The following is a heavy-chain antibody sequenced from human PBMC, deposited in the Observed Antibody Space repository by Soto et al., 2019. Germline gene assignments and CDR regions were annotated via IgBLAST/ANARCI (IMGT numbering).Heavy chain of an antibody. CDR2: IWYDGSNK. J-gene: IGHJ4*02. CDR1: GFTFSSYG. CDR3: ARDKERYCSGGSCYSFDY. Sequence: QVQLVESGGGVVQPGRSLRLSCAASGFTFSSYGMHWVRQAPGKGLEWVAVIWYDGSNKYYADSVKGRFTISRDNSKNPLYLQMNSLRAEDTAVYYCARDKERYCSGGSCYSFDYWGQGTLVTVSS. V-gene: IGHV3-33*01. D-gene: IGHD2-15*01.